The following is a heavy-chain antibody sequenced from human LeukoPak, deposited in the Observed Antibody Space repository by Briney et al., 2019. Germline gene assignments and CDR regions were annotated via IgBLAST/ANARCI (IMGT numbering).Heavy chain of an antibody. Sequence: SETLSLTCSVSGGSISSYLWSWIRQPPGKGLEWIGYIYYGGRTNYNPSLKSRVTISVDTSKNQFSLTVSSVTAADTAIYYCARHSLKLVDADFDYWGQGTLVTVSS. D-gene: IGHD3-16*02. V-gene: IGHV4-59*08. CDR3: ARHSLKLVDADFDY. CDR2: IYYGGRT. J-gene: IGHJ4*02. CDR1: GGSISSYL.